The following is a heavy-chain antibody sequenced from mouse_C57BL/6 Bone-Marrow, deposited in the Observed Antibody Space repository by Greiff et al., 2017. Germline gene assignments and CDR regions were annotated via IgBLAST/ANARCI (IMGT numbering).Heavy chain of an antibody. J-gene: IGHJ1*03. CDR2: IWRGGST. Sequence: QVQLKESGPGLVQPSQSLSITCTVSGFSLTSYGVHWVRQSPGKGLEWLGVIWRGGSTDYNAAFMSRLSITKDNSKSQVFFKMNSLQADDTAIYYCAKMEYYDYLRYFDVWGTGTTVTVSS. V-gene: IGHV2-5*01. D-gene: IGHD2-4*01. CDR3: AKMEYYDYLRYFDV. CDR1: GFSLTSYG.